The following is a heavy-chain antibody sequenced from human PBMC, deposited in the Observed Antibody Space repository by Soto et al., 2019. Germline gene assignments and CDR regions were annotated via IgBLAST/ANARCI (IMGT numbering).Heavy chain of an antibody. V-gene: IGHV3-23*01. D-gene: IGHD3-9*01. CDR2: ISGSGGST. CDR1: GFTFSSYA. J-gene: IGHJ4*02. CDR3: AKDKLRYFDWLLHSPYDY. Sequence: GGSLRLSCAASGFTFSSYAMSWVRQAPGKGLEWVSAISGSGGSTYYADSVKGRFTISRDNSKNTLYLQMNSLRAEDTAVYYCAKDKLRYFDWLLHSPYDYWGQGTLVTVSS.